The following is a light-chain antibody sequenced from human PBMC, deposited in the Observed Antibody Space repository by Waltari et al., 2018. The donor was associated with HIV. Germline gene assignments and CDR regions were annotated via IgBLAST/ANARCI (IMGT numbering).Light chain of an antibody. Sequence: SYELPQPPSVSVSPGQTASITCSGAKLGDKYACWYQQKPGQSPVLVIYQDSKRPSGIPGRFSGSNSGNTATLTISGTQAMDEADYYCQAWDSSTGLYVFGTGTKVTVL. CDR1: KLGDKY. V-gene: IGLV3-1*01. CDR2: QDS. J-gene: IGLJ1*01. CDR3: QAWDSSTGLYV.